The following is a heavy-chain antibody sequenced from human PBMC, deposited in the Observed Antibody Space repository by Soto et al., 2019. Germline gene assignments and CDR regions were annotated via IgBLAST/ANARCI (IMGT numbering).Heavy chain of an antibody. CDR3: AVFITNTPPFDY. CDR2: IVVGSGNT. V-gene: IGHV1-58*01. J-gene: IGHJ4*02. D-gene: IGHD5-18*01. CDR1: GFTFTSSA. Sequence: SVKVSCKASGFTFTSSAVQWVRQARGQRLEWIGRIVVGSGNTNYAQKFQERVTITRDMSTSTAYMELSSLRSEDTAVYYCAVFITNTPPFDYWGQGALVTVSS.